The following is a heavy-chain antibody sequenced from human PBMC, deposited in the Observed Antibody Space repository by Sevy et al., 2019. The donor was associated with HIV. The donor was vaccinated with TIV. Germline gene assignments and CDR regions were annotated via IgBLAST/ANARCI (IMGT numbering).Heavy chain of an antibody. D-gene: IGHD6-13*01. Sequence: KQSQTLSLTCAISGDSVSSNSAAWNWIRQSPSRGLEWLGRTYYRSKWYNDYAVSVKSRITINPDTSKIQFSLQLNFVTPEDTAVYYCARELGRGSWYSGYFDYWGQGTLVTVSS. V-gene: IGHV6-1*01. CDR1: GDSVSSNSAA. CDR3: ARELGRGSWYSGYFDY. J-gene: IGHJ4*02. CDR2: TYYRSKWYN.